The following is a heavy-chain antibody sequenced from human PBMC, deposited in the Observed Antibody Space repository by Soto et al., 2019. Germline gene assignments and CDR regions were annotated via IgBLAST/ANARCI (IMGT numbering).Heavy chain of an antibody. CDR2: IDPSDSDT. CDR1: GYSFTSYS. Sequence: GESLKLSCKGSGYSFTSYSMSWVRQTPGKGLEWVGRIDPSDSDTNYNPSLQGHVTISGDKSISTVYLQWSILKASDTASYYCEEIWGSGGYWGQGTLVTVSS. V-gene: IGHV5-10-1*01. D-gene: IGHD3-16*01. J-gene: IGHJ4*02. CDR3: EEIWGSGGY.